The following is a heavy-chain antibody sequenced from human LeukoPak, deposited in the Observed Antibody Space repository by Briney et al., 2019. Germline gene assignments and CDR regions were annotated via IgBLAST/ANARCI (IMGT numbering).Heavy chain of an antibody. V-gene: IGHV3-15*01. Sequence: PGGSLRLSCAASGFTFSNAWMSWVRQAPGKGLEWVGRIKSKTDGGTTDYAAPVKGRFTISRDDSKNTLYLQMDSLKTEDTAVYYCTASYYDSSGYRGWGQGTLVAVSS. CDR1: GFTFSNAW. CDR2: IKSKTDGGTT. CDR3: TASYYDSSGYRG. D-gene: IGHD3-22*01. J-gene: IGHJ4*02.